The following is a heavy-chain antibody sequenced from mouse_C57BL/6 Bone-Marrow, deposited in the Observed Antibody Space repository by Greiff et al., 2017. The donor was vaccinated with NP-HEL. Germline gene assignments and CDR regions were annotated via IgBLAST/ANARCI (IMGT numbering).Heavy chain of an antibody. V-gene: IGHV7-1*01. Sequence: EVKLVESGGGLVQSGRSLRLSCATSGFTFSDFYMEWVRQAPGKGLEWIAASRNKANDYTTEYSASVKGRFIVSRDTSQSILYLQMNALRAEDTAIYYCARDDGNYGAMDYWGQGTSVTVSS. CDR2: SRNKANDYTT. CDR1: GFTFSDFY. J-gene: IGHJ4*01. D-gene: IGHD2-1*01. CDR3: ARDDGNYGAMDY.